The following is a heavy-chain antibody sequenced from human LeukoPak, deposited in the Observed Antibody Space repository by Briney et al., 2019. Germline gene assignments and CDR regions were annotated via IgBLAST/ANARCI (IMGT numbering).Heavy chain of an antibody. V-gene: IGHV3-11*04. D-gene: IGHD6-25*01. Sequence: KTGGSLRLSCAASGFIFSDFYMSWVRQAPGKGLESVSYISTTGRTIYYADSVKGRFTISRDNAKNSLYLQMNSLRAEDTAVYYCARDLSASLFPWGQGTLVTVSS. CDR2: ISTTGRTI. CDR3: ARDLSASLFP. J-gene: IGHJ5*02. CDR1: GFIFSDFY.